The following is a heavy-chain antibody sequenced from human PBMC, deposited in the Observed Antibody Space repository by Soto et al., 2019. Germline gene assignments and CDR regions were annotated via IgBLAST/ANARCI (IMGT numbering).Heavy chain of an antibody. CDR1: GFTFSSYS. Sequence: GGSLRLSCAASGFTFSSYSMNWVRQAPGKGLEWVSSISSSSSYIYYADPVKGRFTISRDNAKNSLYLQMNSLRAEDTAVYYCARDPSRYFDYWGQGTLVTVSS. CDR3: ARDPSRYFDY. V-gene: IGHV3-21*01. J-gene: IGHJ4*02. CDR2: ISSSSSYI.